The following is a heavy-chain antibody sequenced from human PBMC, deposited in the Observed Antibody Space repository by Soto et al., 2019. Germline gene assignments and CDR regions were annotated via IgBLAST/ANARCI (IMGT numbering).Heavy chain of an antibody. J-gene: IGHJ4*02. V-gene: IGHV3-7*01. CDR1: GFTFSSYW. Sequence: GGSLRLSCAASGFTFSSYWMSWVRQAPGKGLEWVANIKQDGSEKYYVDSVKGRFTISRDNAKNSLYLQMNSLRAEDTAVYYCARLFAGDDFWSGPLGPNFDYWGQGTLVPVSS. CDR3: ARLFAGDDFWSGPLGPNFDY. D-gene: IGHD3-3*01. CDR2: IKQDGSEK.